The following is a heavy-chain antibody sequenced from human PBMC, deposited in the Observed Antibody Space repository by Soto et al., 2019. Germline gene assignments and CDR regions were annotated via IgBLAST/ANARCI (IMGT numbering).Heavy chain of an antibody. V-gene: IGHV3-23*01. D-gene: IGHD3-22*01. CDR3: AKGGYYDSSGYYDAFDI. Sequence: GGSLRLSCAASGFTFSSYAMSWVRQAPGKGLEWVSAISGSGGSTYYADSVKGRFTISRDNSKNTLYLQMNSLRAEDTAVYYCAKGGYYDSSGYYDAFDIWGQGTMVTVSS. CDR2: ISGSGGST. J-gene: IGHJ3*02. CDR1: GFTFSSYA.